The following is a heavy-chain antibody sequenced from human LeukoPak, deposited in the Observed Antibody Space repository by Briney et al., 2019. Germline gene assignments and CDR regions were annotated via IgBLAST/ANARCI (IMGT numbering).Heavy chain of an antibody. Sequence: GGSLRLSCAASGFTFSQYWMSWVRQAPGKGLEWVANIKHDGSEKQDGSEKNYVDSVKGRFTISRDNAKNSLYLQMNSLRAEDTAVYYCARVRSSSWYGVECMDVWGKGTTVTVSS. CDR2: IKHDGSEKQDGSEK. CDR1: GFTFSQYW. D-gene: IGHD6-13*01. J-gene: IGHJ6*03. CDR3: ARVRSSSWYGVECMDV. V-gene: IGHV3-7*03.